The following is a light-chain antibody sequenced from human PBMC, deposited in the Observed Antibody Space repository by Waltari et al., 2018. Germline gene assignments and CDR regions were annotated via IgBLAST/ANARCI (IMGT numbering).Light chain of an antibody. Sequence: DIQMTQSPSSLSASVGDRVSITCRASQNIDVYLYWYQQKPGKAPKLLIYTASRLQSGVPSRFSGSGSGTDFTLTITSLQPEDFATYYCQQSYSNSYTFGQGTKLEI. CDR3: QQSYSNSYT. CDR2: TAS. CDR1: QNIDVY. V-gene: IGKV1-39*01. J-gene: IGKJ2*01.